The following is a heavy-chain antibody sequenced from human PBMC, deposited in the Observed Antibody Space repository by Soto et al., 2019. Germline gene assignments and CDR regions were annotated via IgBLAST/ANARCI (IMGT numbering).Heavy chain of an antibody. CDR1: GGSISSYY. V-gene: IGHV4-59*01. J-gene: IGHJ4*02. CDR2: MYYSGSA. CDR3: ARGTYCGGTTCCFAY. Sequence: SETLSLTCTVSGGSISSYYWSWIRQSPGKGLEWIGYMYYSGSANYNPSLKSRVTISVDTSKNQFSLKVKSVTAADTAVYYCARGTYCGGTTCCFAYWGQGTLVTVSS. D-gene: IGHD2-2*01.